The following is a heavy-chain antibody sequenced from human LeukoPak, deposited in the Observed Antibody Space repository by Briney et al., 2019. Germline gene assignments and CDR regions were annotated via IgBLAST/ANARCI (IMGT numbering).Heavy chain of an antibody. CDR2: IYSGGST. CDR3: ARDKGMVTALDAFDI. Sequence: GGSLRLSCAASGFTVSSNYMSRVRQAPGKGLEWVSVIYSGGSTYYADSVKGRFTISRDNSKNTLYLQMNSLRAEDTAVYYCARDKGMVTALDAFDIWGQGTMVTVSS. CDR1: GFTVSSNY. D-gene: IGHD2-21*02. J-gene: IGHJ3*02. V-gene: IGHV3-66*01.